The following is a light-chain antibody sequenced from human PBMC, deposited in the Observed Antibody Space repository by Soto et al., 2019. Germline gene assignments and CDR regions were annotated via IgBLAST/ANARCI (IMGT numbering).Light chain of an antibody. Sequence: IVMTQSPATLSVSPGERVTLSCRASQSIGYSLAWYQQKPGQAPRLFIQGASNRATGIPVRFSGSGSGTEFTLTISSLQSEDFAVYYCQQYKNWYTFGQGTKLEIK. J-gene: IGKJ2*01. V-gene: IGKV3-15*01. CDR2: GAS. CDR3: QQYKNWYT. CDR1: QSIGYS.